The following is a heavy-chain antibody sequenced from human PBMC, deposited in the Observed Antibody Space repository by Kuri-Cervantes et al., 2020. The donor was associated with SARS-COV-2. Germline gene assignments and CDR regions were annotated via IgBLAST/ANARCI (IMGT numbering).Heavy chain of an antibody. CDR2: ISYDGSNK. CDR1: GFTFSSYA. Sequence: LSLTCAASGFTFSSYAMSWVRQAPGKGLEWVALISYDGSNKFYADSVKGRFTISRDNSKNTLYLQMNSLRAEDTAVYYCARHGYYDFWSGYYNPLDYWGQGTLVTVSS. V-gene: IGHV3-30*03. D-gene: IGHD3-3*01. J-gene: IGHJ4*02. CDR3: ARHGYYDFWSGYYNPLDY.